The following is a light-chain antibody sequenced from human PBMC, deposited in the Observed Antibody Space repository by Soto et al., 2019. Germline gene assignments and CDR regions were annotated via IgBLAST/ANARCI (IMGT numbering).Light chain of an antibody. CDR2: GNS. CDR1: SSNIGAGYD. V-gene: IGLV1-40*01. J-gene: IGLJ1*01. Sequence: QSVLTQPPSVSGAPGQRVTISCTGSSSNIGAGYDVHWYQQLPGTAPKLLIYGNSNRPSGVPDRFSGSKSRTSASLAITGLKAEDEADYYCQSYDSSLSGYVFGTGTKLTVL. CDR3: QSYDSSLSGYV.